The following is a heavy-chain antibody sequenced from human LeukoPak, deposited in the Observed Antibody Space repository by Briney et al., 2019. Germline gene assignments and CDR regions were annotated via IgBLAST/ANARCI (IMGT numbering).Heavy chain of an antibody. CDR1: GGTFSSYA. J-gene: IGHJ3*02. CDR3: ATDPRYYDSSEDAFDI. D-gene: IGHD3-22*01. Sequence: ASVKVSCKASGGTFSSYAISWVRQAPGQGLEWMGGIIPIFGTANYAQKFQGRVTITTDESTSTAYMELSSLRSEDTAVCYCATDPRYYDSSEDAFDIWGQGTMVTVSS. V-gene: IGHV1-69*05. CDR2: IIPIFGTA.